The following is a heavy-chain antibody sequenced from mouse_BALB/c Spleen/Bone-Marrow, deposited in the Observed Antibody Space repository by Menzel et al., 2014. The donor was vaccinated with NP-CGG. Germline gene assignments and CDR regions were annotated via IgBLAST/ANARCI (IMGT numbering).Heavy chain of an antibody. D-gene: IGHD1-1*01. J-gene: IGHJ1*01. Sequence: QVQLKESGAELVKPGASVKLSRKASGYTFSNYYMYWVKQRPGQGLEWIGESNPSNGGSNFNEKFKSKATLTVDKSSSTAYMQLSSLTSEDSAVYYCTRSNYGYWYFDVWGAGTTVTVSS. V-gene: IGHV1S81*02. CDR1: GYTFSNYY. CDR2: SNPSNGGS. CDR3: TRSNYGYWYFDV.